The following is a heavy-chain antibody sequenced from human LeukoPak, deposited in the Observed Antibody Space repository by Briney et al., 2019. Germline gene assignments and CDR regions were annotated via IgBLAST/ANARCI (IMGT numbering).Heavy chain of an antibody. Sequence: ASVKVSCKASGYTXTGYYMHWVRQAPGQGLEWMGWSNPNSGGTNYAQKFQGRVIMTRDTSISTAYMELSRLRSDDTAVYYCARDPRIAAAGRYGMDVWGQGTTVTVSS. D-gene: IGHD6-13*01. CDR3: ARDPRIAAAGRYGMDV. J-gene: IGHJ6*02. CDR1: GYTXTGYY. CDR2: SNPNSGGT. V-gene: IGHV1-2*02.